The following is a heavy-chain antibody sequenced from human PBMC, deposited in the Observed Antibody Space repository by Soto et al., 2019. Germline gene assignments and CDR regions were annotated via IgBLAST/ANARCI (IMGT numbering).Heavy chain of an antibody. CDR2: IYYSGST. Sequence: SETLSLTCTVSGGSISSYYWSWIRQPPGKGLEWIGYIYYSGSTNYNPSLKSRVTISVDTSKNQFSLKLSSVTAADTAVYYCARALNGRWLRGYYYYGMDVWGQGTTVTVSS. CDR3: ARALNGRWLRGYYYYGMDV. D-gene: IGHD6-19*01. CDR1: GGSISSYY. J-gene: IGHJ6*02. V-gene: IGHV4-59*01.